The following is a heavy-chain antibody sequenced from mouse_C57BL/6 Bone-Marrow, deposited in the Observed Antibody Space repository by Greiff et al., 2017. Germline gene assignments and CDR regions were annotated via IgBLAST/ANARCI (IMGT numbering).Heavy chain of an antibody. CDR2: INPNNGGT. CDR3: ARRGAYGSLDY. V-gene: IGHV1-26*01. J-gene: IGHJ2*01. D-gene: IGHD1-1*01. CDR1: GYTFTDYY. Sequence: VQLQQSGPELVKPGASVKISCKASGYTFTDYYMNWVKQSHGKSLEWIGDINPNNGGTSYNQKFKGKATLTVDKSSSTAHTELRSLTSEDSAVYYCARRGAYGSLDYWGQGTTLTVSS.